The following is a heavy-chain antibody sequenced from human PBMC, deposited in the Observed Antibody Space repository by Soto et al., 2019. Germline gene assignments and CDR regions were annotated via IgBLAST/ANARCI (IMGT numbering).Heavy chain of an antibody. V-gene: IGHV5-10-1*01. D-gene: IGHD3-10*01. CDR2: IDRSDSYT. CDR1: GYRFTSYC. J-gene: IGHJ4*02. Sequence: GESLTIFRKVPGYRFTSYCLSWVCQMPGKGLEWMGRIDRSDSYTNYSPSFQGHVTISADKSISTAYLQWSSLEASDTAMYYCARPQYGSGVDYWGQGTMVTVSS. CDR3: ARPQYGSGVDY.